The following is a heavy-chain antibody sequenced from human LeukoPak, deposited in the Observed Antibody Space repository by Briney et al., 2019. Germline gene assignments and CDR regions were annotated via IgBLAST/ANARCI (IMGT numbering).Heavy chain of an antibody. CDR2: IYYSGST. CDR3: ARSERWLQLGLDY. CDR1: GGSISSYY. V-gene: IGHV4-59*08. Sequence: SSETLSLTCTVSGGSISSYYWSWIRQPPGKGLEWIGYIYYSGSTNYNPSLKSRVTISVDTSKNQFSLKLSSVTAADTAVYYCARSERWLQLGLDYWGQGTLVTVSS. D-gene: IGHD5-24*01. J-gene: IGHJ4*02.